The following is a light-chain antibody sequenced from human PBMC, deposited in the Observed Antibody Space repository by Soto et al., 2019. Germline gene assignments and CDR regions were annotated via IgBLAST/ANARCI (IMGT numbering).Light chain of an antibody. Sequence: VLTQSPDTLSLSPGERATLSCRASQSVSSSYLAWYQQKPGQAPRLLIYGASSRATGIPDRFSGSGSGTEFTLTISSLQSEDFAVYYCQQYNNWPTFGQGTKVDIK. V-gene: IGKV3-20*01. CDR3: QQYNNWPT. J-gene: IGKJ1*01. CDR1: QSVSSSY. CDR2: GAS.